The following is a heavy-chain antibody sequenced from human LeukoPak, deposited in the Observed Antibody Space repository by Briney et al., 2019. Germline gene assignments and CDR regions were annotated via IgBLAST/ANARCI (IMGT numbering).Heavy chain of an antibody. CDR3: TRGPDARGPNGPNWFDP. CDR2: INWDGEST. CDR1: GFSFDDYG. Sequence: GGSLRLSCVASGFSFDDYGMHWVRQTPGKRLEWVSGINWDGESTGYADSVKGRFTISRDNAENSLFLQMNSLRAKDTALYYCTRGPDARGPNGPNWFDPWGQGTLVTVSS. J-gene: IGHJ5*02. V-gene: IGHV3-20*04. D-gene: IGHD2-8*01.